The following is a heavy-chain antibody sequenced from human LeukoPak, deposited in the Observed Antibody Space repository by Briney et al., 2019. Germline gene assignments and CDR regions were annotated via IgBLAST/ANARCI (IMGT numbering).Heavy chain of an antibody. D-gene: IGHD4-23*01. CDR3: ARDNSVEDTAWWFDP. CDR2: INPSGGST. CDR1: GYIFTSYY. Sequence: ASVKVSCKASGYIFTSYYMHWVRQAPGQGLEWMGIINPSGGSTSYAQKFQGRVTMTGDMSTSTDYMELSSLRSEDTAVYYCARDNSVEDTAWWFDPWGQGTLVTVSS. V-gene: IGHV1-46*01. J-gene: IGHJ5*02.